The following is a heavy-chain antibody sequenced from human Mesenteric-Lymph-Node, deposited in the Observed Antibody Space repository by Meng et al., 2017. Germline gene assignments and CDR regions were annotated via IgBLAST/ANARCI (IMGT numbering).Heavy chain of an antibody. D-gene: IGHD6-19*01. Sequence: SVKVSCKASGFTFTNSAVQWVRQARGRRLEWIGWIVVGSGNTNYAQKFQERVTITRDMSTSTAYMELSSLRSEDTAVYYCAADRSSRGSSGWYFDYWGQGTLVTVSS. CDR2: IVVGSGNT. CDR3: AADRSSRGSSGWYFDY. V-gene: IGHV1-58*01. J-gene: IGHJ4*02. CDR1: GFTFTNSA.